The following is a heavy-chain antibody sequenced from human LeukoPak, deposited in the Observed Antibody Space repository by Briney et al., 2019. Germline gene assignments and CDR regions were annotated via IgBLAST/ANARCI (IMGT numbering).Heavy chain of an antibody. J-gene: IGHJ4*02. Sequence: GASVKVSCKASGYTFTSYDINWVRQAPGQGLEWMGWINPNSGGTNYAQKFQGRVTMTSDTPISTAYMELSSLRSDDTAVYYCASLAVAASKNWGQGTLVTVSS. D-gene: IGHD6-19*01. CDR1: GYTFTSYD. CDR3: ASLAVAASKN. V-gene: IGHV1-2*02. CDR2: INPNSGGT.